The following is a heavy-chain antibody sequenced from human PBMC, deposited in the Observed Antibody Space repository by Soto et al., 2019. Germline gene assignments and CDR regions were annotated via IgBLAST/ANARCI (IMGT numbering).Heavy chain of an antibody. J-gene: IGHJ4*02. CDR1: GFTFSSYG. D-gene: IGHD6-13*01. CDR3: AKGYSSSWYYFDY. Sequence: GGSLRLSCAASGFTFSSYGMHWVRQAPGKGLEWVAVISYDGSNKYYADSVKGRFTISRDNSKNTLYLQMNSLRAEDTAVYYCAKGYSSSWYYFDYWGQRTLVTVSS. V-gene: IGHV3-30*18. CDR2: ISYDGSNK.